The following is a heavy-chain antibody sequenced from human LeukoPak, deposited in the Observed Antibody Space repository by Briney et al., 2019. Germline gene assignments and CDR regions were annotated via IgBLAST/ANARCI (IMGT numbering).Heavy chain of an antibody. J-gene: IGHJ4*02. D-gene: IGHD3-10*01. V-gene: IGHV4-61*01. Sequence: SETLSLTCTVSGGSVSSANYYWSWIPQPPGKGLEWIGYIFYSGSTNYSPSLKSRVTISVDTSKNQFSLNLNSVTAADTAVYYCARDRGYYFDYWGQGTLVTVSS. CDR1: GGSVSSANYY. CDR3: ARDRGYYFDY. CDR2: IFYSGST.